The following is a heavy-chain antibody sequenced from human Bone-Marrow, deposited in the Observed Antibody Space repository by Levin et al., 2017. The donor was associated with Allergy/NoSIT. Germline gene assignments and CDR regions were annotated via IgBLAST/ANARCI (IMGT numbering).Heavy chain of an antibody. J-gene: IGHJ1*01. Sequence: LSLTCAASGFTFSSYGMHWVRQAPGKGLEWVAVISYDGSNKYYADSVKGRFTISRDNSKNTLYLQMNSLRAEDTAVYYCAKDRVGATSMGAFQHWGQGTLVTVSS. D-gene: IGHD1-26*01. V-gene: IGHV3-30*18. CDR1: GFTFSSYG. CDR2: ISYDGSNK. CDR3: AKDRVGATSMGAFQH.